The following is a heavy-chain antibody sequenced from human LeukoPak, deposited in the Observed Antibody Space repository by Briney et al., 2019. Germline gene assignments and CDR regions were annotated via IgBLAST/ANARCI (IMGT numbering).Heavy chain of an antibody. Sequence: KPSETLSLTCTVSGGSISSYYWSWIRQPPGKGLEWGGYIYYSGSTNFNPSLKSRVTISVDPSKNQFSLKLSSVTAADTAVYSCARDRVLYSSGWQRYFEYWGERALLTVSS. J-gene: IGHJ4*02. CDR1: GGSISSYY. V-gene: IGHV4-59*01. CDR3: ARDRVLYSSGWQRYFEY. D-gene: IGHD6-19*01. CDR2: IYYSGST.